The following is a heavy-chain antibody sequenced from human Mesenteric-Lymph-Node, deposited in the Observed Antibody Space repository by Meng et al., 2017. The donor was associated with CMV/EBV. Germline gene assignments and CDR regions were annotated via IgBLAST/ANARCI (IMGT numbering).Heavy chain of an antibody. Sequence: ASGFTFSSYAMHWVRQAPGKGLEWVAVISYDGSNKYYADSVKGRFTISRDNSKNTLYLQMNSLRAEDTAVYYCARVGSGWYKGFDYWGQGTLVTVSS. CDR1: GFTFSSYA. J-gene: IGHJ4*02. D-gene: IGHD6-19*01. V-gene: IGHV3-30*04. CDR2: ISYDGSNK. CDR3: ARVGSGWYKGFDY.